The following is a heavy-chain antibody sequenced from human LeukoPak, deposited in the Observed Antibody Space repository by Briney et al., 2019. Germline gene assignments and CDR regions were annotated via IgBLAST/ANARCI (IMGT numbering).Heavy chain of an antibody. Sequence: SQTLSLTCAISGDSVSSNSAAWNWIRQSPSRGLEWLGRTYYRSKWYNDYAVSVKSRITINPDTSKNQFSLQLNSVTPEDPAVYYCARGIITMVRGVIPHYHYYYGMDVWGKGTTVTVSS. J-gene: IGHJ6*04. V-gene: IGHV6-1*01. CDR3: ARGIITMVRGVIPHYHYYYGMDV. D-gene: IGHD3-10*01. CDR1: GDSVSSNSAA. CDR2: TYYRSKWYN.